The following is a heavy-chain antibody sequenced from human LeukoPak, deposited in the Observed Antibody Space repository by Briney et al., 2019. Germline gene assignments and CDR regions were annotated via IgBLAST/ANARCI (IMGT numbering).Heavy chain of an antibody. V-gene: IGHV3-7*01. J-gene: IGHJ4*02. D-gene: IGHD2-15*01. CDR1: GFTFSSYW. Sequence: GGSLRLSCAASGFTFSSYWMSWVRQAPGKGLEWVANIKQDGSEKYYVDSVKGRFTISRDNAKNSLYLQMNSLRAEDTAVYYCARDAYYCSGGSCYYDYWGQGTLVTVSP. CDR2: IKQDGSEK. CDR3: ARDAYYCSGGSCYYDY.